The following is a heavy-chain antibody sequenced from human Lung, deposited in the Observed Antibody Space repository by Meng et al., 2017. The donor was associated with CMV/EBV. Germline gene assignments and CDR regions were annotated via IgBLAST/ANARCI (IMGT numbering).Heavy chain of an antibody. Sequence: SVKVSXQASGYTFTGYYMHWVRQAPGQGLEWMGWINPNSGGTNYEQKFQGRVTMTRDTSISTAYMELSRLGSDDAAVYYCARDFFGERLGWFDPWGQGTLVTVSS. D-gene: IGHD3-10*01. J-gene: IGHJ5*02. CDR2: INPNSGGT. CDR3: ARDFFGERLGWFDP. V-gene: IGHV1-2*02. CDR1: GYTFTGYY.